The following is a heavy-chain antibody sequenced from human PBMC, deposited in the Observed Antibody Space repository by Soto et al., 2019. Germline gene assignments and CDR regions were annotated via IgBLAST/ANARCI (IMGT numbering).Heavy chain of an antibody. Sequence: QVQLQESGPGLVRPSETLSLTCSVSGDSLRSYYWSWIRQSPGKGLEWLGYIYNGGGPKYNPSLQSRVTVSVDKSKNQFFLRLTSVTAADSAVYYCARAPASYGYYYLDSWGQGTLVTVSS. D-gene: IGHD3-16*01. CDR1: GDSLRSYY. CDR3: ARAPASYGYYYLDS. V-gene: IGHV4-59*01. J-gene: IGHJ4*02. CDR2: IYNGGGP.